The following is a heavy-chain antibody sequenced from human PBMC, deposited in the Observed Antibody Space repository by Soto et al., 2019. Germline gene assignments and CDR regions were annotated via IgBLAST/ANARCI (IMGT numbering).Heavy chain of an antibody. V-gene: IGHV3-64D*06. J-gene: IGHJ4*02. CDR3: VRDLWGFES. CDR2: TYSKGGST. Sequence: EVQLVESGGGLVQPGGSLRLSCSASGFTISSYAMHWVRQAPGKGLESVSVTYSKGGSTHYADSVRGRFTIXTDNSKXXXXXXXXXXXXXXXXXXYCVRDLWGFESWGQGTLVTVSS. CDR1: GFTISSYA. D-gene: IGHD3-16*01.